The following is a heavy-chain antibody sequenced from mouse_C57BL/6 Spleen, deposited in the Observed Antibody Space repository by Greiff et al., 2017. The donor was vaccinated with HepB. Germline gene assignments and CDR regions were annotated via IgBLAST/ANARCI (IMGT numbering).Heavy chain of an antibody. CDR1: GYAFSSYC. J-gene: IGHJ4*01. D-gene: IGHD3-1*01. CDR3: VRGYGSAMDY. CDR2: IYPGDGDT. Sequence: VQLQQSGAELVKPGASVKISCKASGYAFSSYCMNWVKQRPGKGLEWIGQIYPGDGDTNYNGKFKGKATLTADKSSSTAYMQLSSLTSEDSAVYFCVRGYGSAMDYWGQGTSVTVSS. V-gene: IGHV1-80*01.